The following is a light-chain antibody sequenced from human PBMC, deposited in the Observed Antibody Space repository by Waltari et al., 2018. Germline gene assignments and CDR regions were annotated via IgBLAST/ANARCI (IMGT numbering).Light chain of an antibody. CDR3: CSYAGSSTFVV. CDR1: SSDIGSYNL. Sequence: QSALTQPASVSGSPGQSITISCTGTSSDIGSYNLVSWYQQHPGKAPKLMIYEVSKRPSGVSSLFAGSKSGNTASLTVSGLQAEDESDDYCCSYAGSSTFVVFGGGTKLTVL. CDR2: EVS. J-gene: IGLJ2*01. V-gene: IGLV2-23*02.